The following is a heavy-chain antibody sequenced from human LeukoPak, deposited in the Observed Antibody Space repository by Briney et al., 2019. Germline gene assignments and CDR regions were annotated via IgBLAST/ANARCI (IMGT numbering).Heavy chain of an antibody. CDR2: MKSKTDGGTT. J-gene: IGHJ3*02. Sequence: PGGSLRLSCAASGFTFSNAWMSWVRQAPGKGLEWVGRMKSKTDGGTTDYAAPVKGRFTISRDDSKNTLYLQMNSLKTEDTAVYYCTTQNAFDIWGQGTMVTVSS. CDR3: TTQNAFDI. CDR1: GFTFSNAW. V-gene: IGHV3-15*01.